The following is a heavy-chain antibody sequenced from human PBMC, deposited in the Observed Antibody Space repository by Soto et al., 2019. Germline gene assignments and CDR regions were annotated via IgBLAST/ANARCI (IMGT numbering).Heavy chain of an antibody. CDR3: ASPGMVRGVSYYGMDV. Sequence: QVQLVQSGAEVKKPGSSVKVSCKASGGTFSSYAISWVRQAPGQGLEWMGGIIPIFGTANYAQKFQGRVTITADESTSTAYMELSSLRSEDTAVDYCASPGMVRGVSYYGMDVWGQGTTVTVSS. V-gene: IGHV1-69*01. J-gene: IGHJ6*02. CDR2: IIPIFGTA. D-gene: IGHD3-10*01. CDR1: GGTFSSYA.